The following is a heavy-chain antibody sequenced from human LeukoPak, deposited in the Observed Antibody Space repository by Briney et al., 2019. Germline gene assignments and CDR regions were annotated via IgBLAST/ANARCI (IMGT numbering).Heavy chain of an antibody. Sequence: AGGSLRLSCAASGFTFSSYSMNWVRQAPGKGLEWVSYISSSSSTIYYADSVKGRFTISRDNAKNSLYLQMNSLKTEDTAVYYCTRMDTAMGKYYFDYWGQGTLVTVSS. CDR3: TRMDTAMGKYYFDY. J-gene: IGHJ4*02. V-gene: IGHV3-48*04. CDR2: ISSSSSTI. CDR1: GFTFSSYS. D-gene: IGHD5-18*01.